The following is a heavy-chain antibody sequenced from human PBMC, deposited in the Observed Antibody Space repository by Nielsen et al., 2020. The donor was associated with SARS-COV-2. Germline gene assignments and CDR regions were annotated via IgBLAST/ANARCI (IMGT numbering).Heavy chain of an antibody. CDR2: ISWDGGST. CDR3: AKDSEYSSSPGYYYYGMDV. V-gene: IGHV3-43*01. J-gene: IGHJ6*02. CDR1: GFTFDDYT. D-gene: IGHD6-6*01. Sequence: GGSLRLSCAASGFTFDDYTMHWVRQAPGKGLEWVSLISWDGGSTYYADSVKGRFTISRDNSKNSLYLQMNSLRTEDTPLYYCAKDSEYSSSPGYYYYGMDVWGQGTTVTVSS.